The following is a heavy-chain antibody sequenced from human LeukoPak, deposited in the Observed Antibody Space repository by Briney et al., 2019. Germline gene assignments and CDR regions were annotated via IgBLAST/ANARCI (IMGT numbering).Heavy chain of an antibody. CDR2: IASSLGAT. V-gene: IGHV3-23*01. CDR3: AKSPPPSDRGDFSYHFDF. J-gene: IGHJ4*02. Sequence: GGSLRLSCAASGFTFSTCAMSWVRQAPGKGLEWVAGIASSLGATYYADSVKGRFRISRDNSKSTLNLQMSRLRTEDTAIYYCAKSPPPSDRGDFSYHFDFWGQGTLVTVSS. CDR1: GFTFSTCA. D-gene: IGHD4-17*01.